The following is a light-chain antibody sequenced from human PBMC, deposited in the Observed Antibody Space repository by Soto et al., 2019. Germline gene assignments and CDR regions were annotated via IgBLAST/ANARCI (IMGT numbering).Light chain of an antibody. J-gene: IGLJ3*02. CDR3: QTWSTGIRV. CDR2: VNSDGSH. Sequence: QLVLTQSPSASASLGASVKLTCTLSSGHSSNAIAWHQQQPEKGPRYLMKVNSDGSHSKGDGISDRFSGSSSGAERYLTISSLQSEDEADYYCQTWSTGIRVFGGGTKLTVL. V-gene: IGLV4-69*02. CDR1: SGHSSNA.